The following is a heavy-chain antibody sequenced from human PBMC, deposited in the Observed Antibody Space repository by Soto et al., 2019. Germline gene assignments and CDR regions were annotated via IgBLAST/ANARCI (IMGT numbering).Heavy chain of an antibody. J-gene: IGHJ6*01. Sequence: QVQLVESGGGVVQPGRSLRLSCAASGFTFSSYGMHWVRQAPGKGLEWVAVISYDGSNKYYADSVKGRFTISRDNSKNTLYLQMNSLRAEDTAVYYCAKDLVVDTAMVYGMDVW. D-gene: IGHD5-18*01. CDR2: ISYDGSNK. CDR1: GFTFSSYG. V-gene: IGHV3-30*18. CDR3: AKDLVVDTAMVYGMDV.